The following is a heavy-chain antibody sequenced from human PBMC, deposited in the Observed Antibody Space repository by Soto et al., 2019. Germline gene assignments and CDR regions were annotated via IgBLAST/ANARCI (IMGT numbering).Heavy chain of an antibody. CDR1: GGSISSSSYY. V-gene: IGHV4-39*01. D-gene: IGHD5-18*01. J-gene: IGHJ4*02. Sequence: SETLSLTCTVSGGSISSSSYYWGWIRQPPGKGLEWIGSIYYSGSTYYNPSLKSRVTISVDTSKNQFSLKLSSVTAADTAVYYCADWGVDTATFDYWGQGTLVTVSS. CDR3: ADWGVDTATFDY. CDR2: IYYSGST.